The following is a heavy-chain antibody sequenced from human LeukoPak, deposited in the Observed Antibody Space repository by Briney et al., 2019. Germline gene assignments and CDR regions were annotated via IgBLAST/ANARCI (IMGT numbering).Heavy chain of an antibody. Sequence: SGTLSLTCAVYGGSFSGYYWSWIRQPPGKGLEWIGEINHSGSTNYNPPLKSRVTISVDTSKNQFSLKLSSVTAADTAVYYCARGLDYDFWSGYPYYYYYGMDVWGQGTTVTVSS. D-gene: IGHD3-3*01. CDR2: INHSGST. J-gene: IGHJ6*02. CDR1: GGSFSGYY. V-gene: IGHV4-34*01. CDR3: ARGLDYDFWSGYPYYYYYGMDV.